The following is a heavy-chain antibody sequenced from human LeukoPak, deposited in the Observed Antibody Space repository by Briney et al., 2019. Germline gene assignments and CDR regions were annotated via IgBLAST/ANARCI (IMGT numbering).Heavy chain of an antibody. CDR3: ASSTVVTSYYYYGMDV. CDR1: GGSISSYY. V-gene: IGHV4-59*01. Sequence: PSETLSLTCAVSGGSISSYYWSWIRQPPGKGLEWIGYIYYSGSTNYNPSLKSRATISVDTSKNQFSLKLSSVTAADTAVYYCASSTVVTSYYYYGMDVWGQGTTVTVSS. D-gene: IGHD4-23*01. CDR2: IYYSGST. J-gene: IGHJ6*02.